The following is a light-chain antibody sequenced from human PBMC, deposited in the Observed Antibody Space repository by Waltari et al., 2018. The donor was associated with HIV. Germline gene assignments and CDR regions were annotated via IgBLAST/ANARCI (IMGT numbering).Light chain of an antibody. Sequence: SYELTQPPSVSVSPGPTASISCSRAKLRDNYACWYQQKPGQSPVLVMYQDDRRPSGIPERFSGSSSANTATLTISGTQAMDEADYYCQAWDTTTMIIGGGTKLTVL. CDR1: KLRDNY. J-gene: IGLJ2*01. V-gene: IGLV3-1*01. CDR3: QAWDTTTMI. CDR2: QDD.